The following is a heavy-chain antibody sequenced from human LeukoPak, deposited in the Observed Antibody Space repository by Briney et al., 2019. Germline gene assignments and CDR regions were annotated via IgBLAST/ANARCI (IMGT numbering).Heavy chain of an antibody. Sequence: SETLSLTCTVSGGSISSGGYYWSWIRQPPGKGLEWIGYIYHSGSTYYNPSRKSRVTISGDRSKPQSSLKLSSVTAANTAVYYCASLGHSRVTIFRVTDYSGQGTLVTASS. CDR3: ASLGHSRVTIFRVTDY. CDR1: GGSISSGGYY. D-gene: IGHD3-3*01. J-gene: IGHJ4*02. V-gene: IGHV4-30-2*01. CDR2: IYHSGST.